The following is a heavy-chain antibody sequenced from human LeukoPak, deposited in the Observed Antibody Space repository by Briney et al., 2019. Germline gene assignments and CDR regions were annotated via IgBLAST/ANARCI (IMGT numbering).Heavy chain of an antibody. CDR3: ARGCSAGTPHDWFDP. Sequence: SETLSLTCTVSGGSISSYYWSWIRQPPGKGLEWIGYIYYSGSTNYNPSLKSRVTISVDTSKNQFSLKLSSVTAADTAVYYCARGCSAGTPHDWFDPWGQGTLVTVSS. CDR2: IYYSGST. D-gene: IGHD6-13*01. V-gene: IGHV4-59*01. CDR1: GGSISSYY. J-gene: IGHJ5*02.